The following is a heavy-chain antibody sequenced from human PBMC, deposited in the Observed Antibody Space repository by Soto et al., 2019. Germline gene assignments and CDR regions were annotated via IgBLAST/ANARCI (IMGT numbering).Heavy chain of an antibody. D-gene: IGHD1-1*01. Sequence: GGSLRLSCAASGFTFSSYGMHWVRQAPGKGLEWVALISYDGSNIFYVDSVKGRFTISRDNSKNTLYLQMSSLRAEDTAVYYCAKEQLAPFDYWGQGTLVTVSS. V-gene: IGHV3-30*18. J-gene: IGHJ4*02. CDR3: AKEQLAPFDY. CDR2: ISYDGSNI. CDR1: GFTFSSYG.